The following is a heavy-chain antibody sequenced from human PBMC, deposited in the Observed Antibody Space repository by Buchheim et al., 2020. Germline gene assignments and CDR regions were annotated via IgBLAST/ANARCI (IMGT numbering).Heavy chain of an antibody. V-gene: IGHV1-46*03. CDR3: ARANRHVFYWYFDL. Sequence: QVQLVQSGAEVKKPGASVKVSCKASGYTLTSYYMHWVRQAPGQGLEWMGIMNPSDGSSSYAQSLQGRVAMTRDTSLNTAYLDLSSLRSEDTAVYYCARANRHVFYWYFDLWGRGTL. CDR1: GYTLTSYY. CDR2: MNPSDGSS. D-gene: IGHD2/OR15-2a*01. J-gene: IGHJ2*01.